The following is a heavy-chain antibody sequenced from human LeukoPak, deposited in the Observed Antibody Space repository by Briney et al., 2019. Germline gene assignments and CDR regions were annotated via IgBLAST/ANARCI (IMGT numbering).Heavy chain of an antibody. CDR1: GFGVSSKY. Sequence: PGGSLRLSCAASGFGVSSKYMAWVRQAPGKGLEWVTVISSGDSTYYADSVKGRFTISRDSSKNTLYLQMNTLRAEDTAVYYCARSSVQLWFEYWGQGTLVTVSS. V-gene: IGHV3-53*01. J-gene: IGHJ5*01. D-gene: IGHD1-1*01. CDR3: ARSSVQLWFEY. CDR2: ISSGDST.